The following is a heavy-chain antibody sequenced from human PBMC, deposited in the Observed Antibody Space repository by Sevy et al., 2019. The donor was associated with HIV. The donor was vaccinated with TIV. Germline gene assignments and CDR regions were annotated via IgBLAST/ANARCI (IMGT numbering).Heavy chain of an antibody. V-gene: IGHV3-73*01. CDR1: GFTFSGSA. J-gene: IGHJ6*02. CDR2: IRSKANSYAT. CDR3: TRHLKGAAGTDYYYYGMDV. Sequence: GGSLRLSCAASGFTFSGSAMHWVRQASGKGLEWVGRIRSKANSYATAYAASGKGRFTIPRDDSKNTAYLQMNSLNTEDTAVYYCTRHLKGAAGTDYYYYGMDVWGQGTTVTVSS. D-gene: IGHD6-13*01.